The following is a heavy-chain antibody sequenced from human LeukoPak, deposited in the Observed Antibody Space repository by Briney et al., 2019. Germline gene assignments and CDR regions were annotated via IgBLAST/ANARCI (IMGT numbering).Heavy chain of an antibody. Sequence: SETLSLTCTVSGGSISSYYWSWIRQPPGKGLEWIGYIYYSGSTDYNPSLKSRVTISVDTSKNQFFLKLTSVTAADTAVYYCARSGYCSGGNCYSDAFDIWGQGTRVTVSS. D-gene: IGHD2-15*01. CDR3: ARSGYCSGGNCYSDAFDI. CDR1: GGSISSYY. CDR2: IYYSGST. V-gene: IGHV4-59*12. J-gene: IGHJ3*02.